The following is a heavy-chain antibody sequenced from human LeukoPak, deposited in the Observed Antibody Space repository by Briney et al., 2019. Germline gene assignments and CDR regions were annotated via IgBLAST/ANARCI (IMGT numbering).Heavy chain of an antibody. CDR1: GYTFTSYG. J-gene: IGHJ4*02. D-gene: IGHD1-26*01. Sequence: ASVTVSCKASGYTFTSYGISWVRQAPGQGLEWMGWISAYNGNSNYAQKLQGRVTMTTDTSTSTAYMELRSLRSDDTAVYYCASWPLVGEDDYWGQGTLVTVSS. V-gene: IGHV1-18*01. CDR3: ASWPLVGEDDY. CDR2: ISAYNGNS.